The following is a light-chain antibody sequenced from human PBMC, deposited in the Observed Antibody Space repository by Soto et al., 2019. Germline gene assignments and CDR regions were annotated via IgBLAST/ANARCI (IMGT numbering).Light chain of an antibody. Sequence: QSVLTQPPSVSGATGQRVTISCTGSSSNIGAGYDVHWYQQFPGTAPKLLIYYNNNRPSGVPDRFSGSKSGTSASLAITGLQAADEADYYCQSYDSSLSDWVFGGGTKLTVL. CDR2: YNN. CDR1: SSNIGAGYD. CDR3: QSYDSSLSDWV. J-gene: IGLJ3*02. V-gene: IGLV1-40*01.